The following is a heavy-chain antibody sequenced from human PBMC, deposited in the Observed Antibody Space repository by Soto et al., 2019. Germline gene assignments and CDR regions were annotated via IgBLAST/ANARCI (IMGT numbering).Heavy chain of an antibody. V-gene: IGHV3-21*01. J-gene: IGHJ6*02. CDR2: ISSSSSYI. Sequence: GGSLRLSCAASGFAFSSYSMNWVRQAPGKGLEWVSSISSSSSYIYYADSVKGRFTISRDNAKNSLYLQMNSLRAEDTAVYYCAGSVVVPAARGYYYYGMDVWGQGTTVTVSS. CDR3: AGSVVVPAARGYYYYGMDV. CDR1: GFAFSSYS. D-gene: IGHD2-2*01.